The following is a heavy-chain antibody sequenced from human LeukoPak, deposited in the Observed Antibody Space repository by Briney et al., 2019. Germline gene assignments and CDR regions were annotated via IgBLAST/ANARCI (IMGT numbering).Heavy chain of an antibody. CDR3: TRGSSGRRDN. J-gene: IGHJ4*02. Sequence: ASVTVSFKASAYTFTSCDINWVRQAPGQGLEWMGWMNPNSGNTGYGQSFQGRITMTRDISIGTAYMELSNLTSEDTAIYYCTRGSSGRRDNWGQGTLVTVSA. V-gene: IGHV1-8*01. D-gene: IGHD6-19*01. CDR1: AYTFTSCD. CDR2: MNPNSGNT.